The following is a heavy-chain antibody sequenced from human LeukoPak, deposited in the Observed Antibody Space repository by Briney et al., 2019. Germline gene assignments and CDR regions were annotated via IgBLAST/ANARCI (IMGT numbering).Heavy chain of an antibody. CDR3: ARVSTRSAFEF. V-gene: IGHV4-38-2*01. J-gene: IGHJ3*01. CDR1: GYSISSGYY. CDR2: IYHSGST. D-gene: IGHD2-2*01. Sequence: SETLSLTCAVSGYSISSGYYWGWIRQPPGKGLECIGNIYHSGSTFYNPSLKSRVTISVDTSKNQFSLNLSSVTASDTAVYYCARVSTRSAFEFWGQGTMVSVSS.